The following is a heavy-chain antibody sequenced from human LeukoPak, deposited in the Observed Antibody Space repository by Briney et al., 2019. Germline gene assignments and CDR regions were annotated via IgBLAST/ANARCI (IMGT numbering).Heavy chain of an antibody. CDR2: IIPIFGTA. CDR3: PRVPSDIVVVPAATGMYYYYYYIDV. CDR1: GGTFSSYA. Sequence: SVKVSCKASGGTFSSYAISWVRQAPGQGLEWMGGIIPIFGTANYAQKFQGRVTITTAESTPTAYMELSSLTSEDMAVYYCPRVPSDIVVVPAATGMYYYYYYIDVWGKGTTLTVSS. D-gene: IGHD2-2*01. V-gene: IGHV1-69*05. J-gene: IGHJ6*03.